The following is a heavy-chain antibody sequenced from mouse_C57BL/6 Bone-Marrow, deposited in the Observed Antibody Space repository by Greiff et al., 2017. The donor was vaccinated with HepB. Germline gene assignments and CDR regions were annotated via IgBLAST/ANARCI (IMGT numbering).Heavy chain of an antibody. J-gene: IGHJ4*01. Sequence: QVQLQQPGAELVRPGTSVKLSCKASGYTFTSYWMHWVKQRPGQGLEWIGVIDPSDSYTNYNQKFKGKATLTVDTSSSTAYMQLSSLTSEDSAVYYCARRGYGINYAMDYWGQGTSVTVSS. CDR3: ARRGYGINYAMDY. CDR1: GYTFTSYW. CDR2: IDPSDSYT. D-gene: IGHD1-1*01. V-gene: IGHV1-59*01.